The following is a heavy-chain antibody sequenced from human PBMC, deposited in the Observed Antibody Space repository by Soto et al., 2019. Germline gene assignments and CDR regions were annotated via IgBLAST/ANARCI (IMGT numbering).Heavy chain of an antibody. CDR3: ARDYYKYYDSSGYYRSPAY. Sequence: GSLRLSCAVSGLTFSNYWMNWVRQAPGKGLVWVSRINSDGSSTDYADSVKGRFTISRDNSRNTLFLQMNSLRAEDTAVYYCARDYYKYYDSSGYYRSPAYWGQGTLVTVSS. D-gene: IGHD3-22*01. V-gene: IGHV3-74*01. CDR1: GLTFSNYW. J-gene: IGHJ4*02. CDR2: INSDGSST.